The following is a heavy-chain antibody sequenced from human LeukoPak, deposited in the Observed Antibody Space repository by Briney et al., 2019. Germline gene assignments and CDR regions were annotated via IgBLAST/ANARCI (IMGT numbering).Heavy chain of an antibody. CDR2: IQYDGINK. CDR3: ARAASSSGWYGAHWYFDF. V-gene: IGHV3-30*02. Sequence: PGGSLRLSCAPSGFTFSSYGMHWVRQAPGKGLEWVAFIQYDGINKYYADSVKGRFTISRDNAKNSLYLQMNSLRAEVTTVYYCARAASSSGWYGAHWYFDFWGWGQVVPVTS. CDR1: GFTFSSYG. D-gene: IGHD6-19*01. J-gene: IGHJ2*01.